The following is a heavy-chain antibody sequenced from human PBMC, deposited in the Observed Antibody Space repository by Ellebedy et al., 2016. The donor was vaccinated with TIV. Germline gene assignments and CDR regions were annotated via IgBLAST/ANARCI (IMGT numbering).Heavy chain of an antibody. Sequence: ASVKVSXXASGYTFISYYMHWVRHPPGQGLEWMGIINPSGNSTSYIQKFQGRVTMTWDTSTSTAHMELSSLTSEDTAIYYCAVSAFDYWGQGTLVAVSS. D-gene: IGHD6-19*01. J-gene: IGHJ4*02. CDR3: AVSAFDY. V-gene: IGHV1-46*01. CDR2: INPSGNST. CDR1: GYTFISYY.